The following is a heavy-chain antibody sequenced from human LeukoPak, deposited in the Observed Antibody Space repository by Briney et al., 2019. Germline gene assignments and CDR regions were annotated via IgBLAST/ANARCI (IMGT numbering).Heavy chain of an antibody. J-gene: IGHJ4*02. CDR1: GFTFSNAR. CDR3: TSSPLAVAGTIVPHGANY. Sequence: GGALRHSCVASGFTFSNARMSWVRQAPGKGRAWVGRIKSKTDGGTTDYAAPLKGRLTISRDVSKNTLYLQMNSMKTEDTAVYYCTSSPLAVAGTIVPHGANYWGQGNLVTVSS. V-gene: IGHV3-15*01. D-gene: IGHD6-19*01. CDR2: IKSKTDGGTT.